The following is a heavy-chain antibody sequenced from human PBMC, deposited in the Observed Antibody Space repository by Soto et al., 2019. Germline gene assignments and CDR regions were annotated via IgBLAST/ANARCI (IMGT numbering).Heavy chain of an antibody. Sequence: GGTLSLSCAASGFTFSSYGMHWVRQAPGKTLEWVAVISYDGSNKYYADSVKGRFTISRDNSKNTLYLQMNSLRAEDTAVYYCAKDLPTYDILAPDFDYWGQGTLVTVSS. J-gene: IGHJ4*02. CDR1: GFTFSSYG. CDR2: ISYDGSNK. CDR3: AKDLPTYDILAPDFDY. D-gene: IGHD3-9*01. V-gene: IGHV3-30*18.